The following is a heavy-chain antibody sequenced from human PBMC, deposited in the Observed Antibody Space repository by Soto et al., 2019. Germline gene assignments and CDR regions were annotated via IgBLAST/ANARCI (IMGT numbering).Heavy chain of an antibody. Sequence: QVQLVQSGAEVKKPGASVKVSCKASGYTFTSYAMHWVRQAPGQRLEWMGWINAGNGNTKYSQKFQGRVTITRDTSGSTAYMELSSLRSEDTAVYYWAGDLFGLGYCSGGSCHGGFDYWGQGTLVTVSS. CDR3: AGDLFGLGYCSGGSCHGGFDY. CDR1: GYTFTSYA. V-gene: IGHV1-3*01. CDR2: INAGNGNT. J-gene: IGHJ4*02. D-gene: IGHD2-15*01.